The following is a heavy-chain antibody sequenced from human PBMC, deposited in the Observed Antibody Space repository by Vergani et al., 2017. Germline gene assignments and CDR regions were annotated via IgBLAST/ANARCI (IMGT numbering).Heavy chain of an antibody. CDR3: ARHSTVEWLVKLGWIDP. J-gene: IGHJ5*02. CDR1: GSSISSSSYY. V-gene: IGHV4-39*01. Sequence: QLQLQESGPGLVKPSATLSLTCTVSGSSISSSSYYWGWIRQPPGKGLEWITCIYYSGGTYYNPSLKSRVTISVDTSKNQFSLKLSSVTAADTAVYFCARHSTVEWLVKLGWIDPWGQGILVTVSS. D-gene: IGHD6-19*01. CDR2: IYYSGGT.